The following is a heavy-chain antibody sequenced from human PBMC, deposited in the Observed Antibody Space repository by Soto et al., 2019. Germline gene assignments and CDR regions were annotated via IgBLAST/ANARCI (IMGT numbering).Heavy chain of an antibody. V-gene: IGHV4-30-4*01. CDR3: ARDTYSGYDFGL. J-gene: IGHJ5*02. Sequence: QVQLRESGPGLVKPSQTLSLTCSVSGASVAGGSYYWSWVRQPPGKGLEWIGYIPSRGRPFYNPSLSSCGTISADTSKNQLSLQLTSVTAADTAVYYCARDTYSGYDFGLWGQGTLFTVSS. CDR1: GASVAGGSYY. D-gene: IGHD5-12*01. CDR2: IPSRGRP.